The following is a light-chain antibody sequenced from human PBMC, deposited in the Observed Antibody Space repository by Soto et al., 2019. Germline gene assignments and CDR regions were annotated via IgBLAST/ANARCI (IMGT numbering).Light chain of an antibody. V-gene: IGKV3-15*01. J-gene: IGKJ2*01. CDR3: QKYYNWPPQYT. Sequence: EIVMTQSPASLSVSPGDGATLSCRASQTVASNVAWYQQKPGQGPRLLIHGASTRAAGVQARFSGSGSGTDFTLTISSMQSEDFAVYYCQKYYNWPPQYTFGQGTKLQIK. CDR2: GAS. CDR1: QTVASN.